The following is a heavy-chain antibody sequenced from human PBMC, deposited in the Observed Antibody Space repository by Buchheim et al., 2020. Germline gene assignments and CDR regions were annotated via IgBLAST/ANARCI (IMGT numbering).Heavy chain of an antibody. CDR2: IWYDGSNK. CDR1: GFTFSSYG. D-gene: IGHD2-2*02. J-gene: IGHJ6*02. CDR3: ARAGVVVVPAAIHTYGMDV. V-gene: IGHV3-33*01. Sequence: QVQLVESGGGVVQPGRSLRLSCAASGFTFSSYGMHWVRQAPGKGLEWVAVIWYDGSNKYYADSVKGRFTISRDNSKNTLYLQMNSLRAEVTAVYYCARAGVVVVPAAIHTYGMDVWGQGTT.